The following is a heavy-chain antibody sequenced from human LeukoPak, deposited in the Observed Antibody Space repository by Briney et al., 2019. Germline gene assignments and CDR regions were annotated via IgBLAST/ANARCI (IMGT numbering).Heavy chain of an antibody. CDR3: ASEGD. J-gene: IGHJ4*02. CDR2: ISWNSGSI. Sequence: GGSLRLSCAASGFSFDDYAMHWVRQAPGKGLEWVSGISWNSGSIGYADSVKGRFTISRDNSKNTVYLQMNSLRVEDTAVYYCASEGDWGQGTLVTVSS. V-gene: IGHV3-9*01. CDR1: GFSFDDYA. D-gene: IGHD3-16*01.